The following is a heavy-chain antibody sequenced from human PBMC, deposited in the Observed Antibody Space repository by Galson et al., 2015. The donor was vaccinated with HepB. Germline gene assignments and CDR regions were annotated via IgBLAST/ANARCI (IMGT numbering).Heavy chain of an antibody. V-gene: IGHV3-23*01. CDR1: GLTFSSYA. CDR2: ISGSGGST. D-gene: IGHD3-9*01. Sequence: SLRLSCAASGLTFSSYAMSWVRQAPGKGLEWVSAISGSGGSTYYADSVKGRFTISRDNSKNTLYLQMNSLRAEDTAVYYCAKTKGGYFDWLPNYYFDYWGQGTLVTVSS. J-gene: IGHJ4*02. CDR3: AKTKGGYFDWLPNYYFDY.